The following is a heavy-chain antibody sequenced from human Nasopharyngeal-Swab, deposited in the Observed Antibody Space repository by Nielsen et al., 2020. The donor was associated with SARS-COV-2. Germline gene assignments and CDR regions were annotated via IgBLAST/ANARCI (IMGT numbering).Heavy chain of an antibody. Sequence: GGSLRLSCAASGFTFSSYAMSWVRQAPGKGLEWVSGISASGAPTHYADSVKGRFTTSRDDSKNTLYLQMHSLRAEDTAIYYCAKDSDYYYDTSGYFYFDYWGQGTLVTVSS. V-gene: IGHV3-23*01. CDR1: GFTFSSYA. CDR2: ISASGAPT. CDR3: AKDSDYYYDTSGYFYFDY. J-gene: IGHJ4*02. D-gene: IGHD3-22*01.